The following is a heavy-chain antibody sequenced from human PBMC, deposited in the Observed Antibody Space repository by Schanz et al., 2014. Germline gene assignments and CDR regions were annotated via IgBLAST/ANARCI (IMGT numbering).Heavy chain of an antibody. CDR3: ARDCDGMYHNDYMDG. Sequence: SCAASGFTFRDSYMSWILPAPGKGLEWVSDISSGNSYANSADSMKGRFSISRDNAKNSLYLQMNSRRAEDAAVYYCARDCDGMYHNDYMDGWGKGSTVNDAS. D-gene: IGHD1-1*01. CDR2: ISSGNSYA. V-gene: IGHV3-11*05. J-gene: IGHJ6*03. CDR1: GFTFRDSY.